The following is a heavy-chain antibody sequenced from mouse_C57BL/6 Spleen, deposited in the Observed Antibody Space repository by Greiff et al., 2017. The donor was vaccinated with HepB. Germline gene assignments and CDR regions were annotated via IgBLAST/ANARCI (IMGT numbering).Heavy chain of an antibody. CDR1: GFTFSDYG. V-gene: IGHV5-17*01. Sequence: EVHLVESGGGLVKPGGSLKLSCAASGFTFSDYGMHWVRQAPEKGLEWVAYISSGSSTIYYADTVKGRFTISRDNAKNTLFLQMTSLRSEDTAMYYSARTGSSYNYYAMDYWGQGTSVTVSS. CDR2: ISSGSSTI. D-gene: IGHD1-1*01. J-gene: IGHJ4*01. CDR3: ARTGSSYNYYAMDY.